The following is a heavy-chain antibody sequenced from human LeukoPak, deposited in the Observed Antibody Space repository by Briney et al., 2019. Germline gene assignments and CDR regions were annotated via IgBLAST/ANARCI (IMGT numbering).Heavy chain of an antibody. CDR1: GGSISSYY. Sequence: PSETLSLTCTVSGGSISSYYWSWIRQPPGKGREWIGYIYYSGSTNYNPSLKSRVTISVDTSKNQFSLKLSSVTAADTAVYYCARLGGDYFVNFGYWGQGTLVTVSS. V-gene: IGHV4-59*01. CDR3: ARLGGDYFVNFGY. J-gene: IGHJ4*02. CDR2: IYYSGST. D-gene: IGHD2/OR15-2a*01.